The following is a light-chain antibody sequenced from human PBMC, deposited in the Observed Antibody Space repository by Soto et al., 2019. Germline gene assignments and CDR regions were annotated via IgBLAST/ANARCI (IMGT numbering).Light chain of an antibody. V-gene: IGLV2-14*01. J-gene: IGLJ3*02. Sequence: QSALTQPASVSGSPGQSITISCTGTSSDIGAHTYVSWFQQHPGKVPKVIIYNVSTRPSGISDRFSGSKSGNTASLTIAGLQAEDEADYYCSSYAGGFVVFGGGTKVNVL. CDR2: NVS. CDR3: SSYAGGFVV. CDR1: SSDIGAHTY.